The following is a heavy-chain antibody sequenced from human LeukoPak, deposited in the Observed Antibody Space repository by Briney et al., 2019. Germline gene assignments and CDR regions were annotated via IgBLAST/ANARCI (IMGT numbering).Heavy chain of an antibody. CDR1: GFTFDDYA. D-gene: IGHD6-13*01. CDR2: ISWNSGSI. V-gene: IGHV3-9*03. J-gene: IGHJ3*02. CDR3: AKAAGTGLGAFDI. Sequence: GGSLRLSCAASGFTFDDYAMHWVRQAPGKGLEWVSAISWNSGSIGYADSVKGRFTISRDNAKNSLYLQMNSLRAEDMALYYCAKAAGTGLGAFDIWGQGTMVTVSS.